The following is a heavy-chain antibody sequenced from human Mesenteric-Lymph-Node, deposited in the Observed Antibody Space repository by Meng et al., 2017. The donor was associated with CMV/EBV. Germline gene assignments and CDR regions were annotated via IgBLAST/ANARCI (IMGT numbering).Heavy chain of an antibody. CDR3: ARVTPRKCTNGVCYTPYYFDY. D-gene: IGHD2-8*01. J-gene: IGHJ4*02. V-gene: IGHV4-61*01. CDR1: GSSVNSGSYY. CDR2: IYYSGSI. Sequence: SETLSLTCSVSGSSVNSGSYYWNWIRQPPGKGLQWIGYIYYSGSINYNPSLKSRVTISVDTSKNQFSLKLSSVTAADTAVYYCARVTPRKCTNGVCYTPYYFDYWGQGTLVTVSS.